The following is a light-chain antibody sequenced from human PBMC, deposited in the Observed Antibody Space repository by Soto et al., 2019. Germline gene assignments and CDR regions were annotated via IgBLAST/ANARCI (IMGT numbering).Light chain of an antibody. V-gene: IGKV1-5*01. CDR2: DAS. CDR1: QSITIW. CDR3: QHYNSFSWT. J-gene: IGKJ1*01. Sequence: SASVGDRVTITCRASQSITIWLAWYQQKPGKAPKLLIFDASNLESGVPSRFSGSGSGTEFTLTISSLQPDDFATYYCQHYNSFSWTFGQGTKVDIK.